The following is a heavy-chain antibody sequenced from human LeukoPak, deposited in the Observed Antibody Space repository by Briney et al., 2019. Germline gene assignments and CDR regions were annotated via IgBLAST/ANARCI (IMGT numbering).Heavy chain of an antibody. CDR3: ARGSGLVSNLFDY. J-gene: IGHJ4*02. CDR2: ISTYNGNT. V-gene: IGHV1-18*01. D-gene: IGHD4-11*01. CDR1: RYTFTSYG. Sequence: SVKVSCMACRYTFTSYGISWLRQAPAQGLEWMGLISTYNGNTNFAQNLQGRFTMTKDRSTSTAYMELRSLICDDGALYYCARGSGLVSNLFDYWGQGTLVSVS.